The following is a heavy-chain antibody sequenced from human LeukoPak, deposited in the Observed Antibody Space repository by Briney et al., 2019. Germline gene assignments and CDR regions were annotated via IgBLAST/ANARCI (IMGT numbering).Heavy chain of an antibody. CDR1: GYIFTGYY. J-gene: IGHJ4*02. CDR3: ARLAFYDFWSGYLDS. CDR2: MNPNGGAT. D-gene: IGHD3-3*01. Sequence: ASVKVSCTASGYIFTGYYINWLRQAPGQGLEFLGWMNPNGGATKFTQKFQGRVTMTRDTSIDTAYMELSSLRSDDTAVYYCARLAFYDFWSGYLDSWGQGTLVTVSS. V-gene: IGHV1-2*02.